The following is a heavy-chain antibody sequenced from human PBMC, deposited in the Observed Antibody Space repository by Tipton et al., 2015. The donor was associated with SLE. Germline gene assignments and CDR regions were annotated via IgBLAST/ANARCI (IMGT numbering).Heavy chain of an antibody. CDR1: GFTMSSTW. V-gene: IGHV3-7*01. Sequence: SLRLSCVASGFTMSSTWMSWFRQAPGKGLEWVANVKQDGSEKYYVDSVKGRFTISRDNAKNSLYLQMNSLKAEDTAVYYCARNQLFGGRWPWGHGTLVTVSS. CDR2: VKQDGSEK. D-gene: IGHD1-26*01. J-gene: IGHJ5*02. CDR3: ARNQLFGGRWP.